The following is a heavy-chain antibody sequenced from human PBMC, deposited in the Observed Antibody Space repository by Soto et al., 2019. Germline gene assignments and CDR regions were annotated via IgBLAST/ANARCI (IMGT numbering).Heavy chain of an antibody. CDR2: INPYNGNT. V-gene: IGHV1-18*01. Sequence: QVQLVQSGTEVKKPGASVKVSCKASGYTFTSYAISWVRQAPGQGLEWMGWINPYNGNTNYAQKLQDRVTMTTDTATSTAYMELGSLGSDDTAVYYCARVTAMALPDAWGQGTLVTVSS. CDR1: GYTFTSYA. J-gene: IGHJ4*02. CDR3: ARVTAMALPDA. D-gene: IGHD5-18*01.